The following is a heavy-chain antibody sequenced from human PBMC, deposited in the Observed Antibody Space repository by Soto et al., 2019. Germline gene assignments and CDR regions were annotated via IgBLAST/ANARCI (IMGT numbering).Heavy chain of an antibody. V-gene: IGHV3-7*05. CDR1: GFTLSSYW. J-gene: IGHJ3*02. D-gene: IGHD3-10*01. CDR2: INRDASKM. Sequence: ESGGDLVQPGGSLRLSCAASGFTLSSYWMTWVRQAPGKGLEWVANINRDASKMSYLDSVRGRFTISRDNVMNSLYLQMDSLRADDTALYYCARDVSPGRSSLYHDAFDIWGQGTMVTVSS. CDR3: ARDVSPGRSSLYHDAFDI.